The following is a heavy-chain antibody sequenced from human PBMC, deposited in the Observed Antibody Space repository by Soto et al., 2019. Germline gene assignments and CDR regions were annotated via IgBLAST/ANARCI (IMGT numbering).Heavy chain of an antibody. J-gene: IGHJ4*02. D-gene: IGHD6-13*01. CDR3: ARSGYSSSWYYFDY. CDR2: MNPNSGNT. CDR1: GYTFTSYD. Sequence: QVQLVQSGAEVKKPGASVKVSCKASGYTFTSYDINWVRQATGQGLEWMGWMNPNSGNTGYAQKFQGRVTMTRNTSISTAYMELSSLRSEDPAVYYCARSGYSSSWYYFDYWGQGNLVTVSS. V-gene: IGHV1-8*01.